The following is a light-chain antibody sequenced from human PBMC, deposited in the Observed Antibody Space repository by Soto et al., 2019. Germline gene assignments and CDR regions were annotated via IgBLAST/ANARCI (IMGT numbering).Light chain of an antibody. CDR3: QYHGSSPIT. CDR1: QSVSSY. J-gene: IGKJ5*01. V-gene: IGKV3-11*01. Sequence: EIVLTQSPATLSLSPGERATLSCRASQSVSSYLAWYQQKPGQAPRLLIYDASNRATGIPARFSGSGSGTDFTLTISRLEPEDFALFYCQYHGSSPITFGQGTRLEIK. CDR2: DAS.